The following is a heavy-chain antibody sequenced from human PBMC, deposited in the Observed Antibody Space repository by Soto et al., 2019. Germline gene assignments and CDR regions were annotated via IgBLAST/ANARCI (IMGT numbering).Heavy chain of an antibody. CDR2: IIPILGIA. J-gene: IGHJ4*02. Sequence: SVKVSCKASGGTLSSYTISWVRQAPGQGLEWMGRIIPILGIANYAQKFQGRVTITADKSTSTAYMELSSLRSEDTAVYYCARAGDYIWGSYRPSITYYFDYWGQGTLVTVSS. V-gene: IGHV1-69*02. CDR1: GGTLSSYT. CDR3: ARAGDYIWGSYRPSITYYFDY. D-gene: IGHD3-16*02.